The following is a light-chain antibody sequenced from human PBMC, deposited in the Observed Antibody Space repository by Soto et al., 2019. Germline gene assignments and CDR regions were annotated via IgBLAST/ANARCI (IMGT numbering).Light chain of an antibody. Sequence: EIVMTQSPATLSVSPGGSATLSCRASQHVSSNLAWYRQKPGQPPTLLIYRASTRATGIPATFSGSGSGTEFTLTISSLQSEDFAFYYCQQYNNLPYTFGQGTKLEI. J-gene: IGKJ2*01. CDR1: QHVSSN. V-gene: IGKV3-15*01. CDR3: QQYNNLPYT. CDR2: RAS.